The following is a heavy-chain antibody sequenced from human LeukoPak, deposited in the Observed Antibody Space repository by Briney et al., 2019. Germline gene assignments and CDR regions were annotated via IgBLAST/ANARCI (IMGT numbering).Heavy chain of an antibody. CDR1: GFTFSIYG. CDR3: AVAHTVVKNYYYYYMDV. D-gene: IGHD4-23*01. V-gene: IGHV3-30*02. CDR2: IRYDGSNK. Sequence: GGSLRLSCAASGFTFSIYGMHWVRQAPGKGLEGVAFIRYDGSNKYYADSVKGGFTISRENSKNTLYLQMNSLRAEDTAVYYCAVAHTVVKNYYYYYMDVWGKGTTVTVSS. J-gene: IGHJ6*03.